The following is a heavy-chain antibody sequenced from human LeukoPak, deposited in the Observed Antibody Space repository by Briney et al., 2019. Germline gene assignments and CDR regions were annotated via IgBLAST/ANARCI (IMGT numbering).Heavy chain of an antibody. Sequence: GRSLRLSCAASGFTFDDYAMHWVRQAPGKGLEWVSGISWNSGSIGYADSVKGRFTISRDNAKNSLYLQMNSLRAEDTALYYCAKDSHYGSGSYYGYWGQGTLVTVSS. CDR1: GFTFDDYA. CDR2: ISWNSGSI. D-gene: IGHD3-10*01. V-gene: IGHV3-9*01. CDR3: AKDSHYGSGSYYGY. J-gene: IGHJ4*02.